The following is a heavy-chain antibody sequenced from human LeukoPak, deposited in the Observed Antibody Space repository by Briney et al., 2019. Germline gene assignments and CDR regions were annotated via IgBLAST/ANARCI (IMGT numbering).Heavy chain of an antibody. J-gene: IGHJ4*02. V-gene: IGHV3-11*01. D-gene: IGHD3-22*01. CDR2: ISSSGSTI. CDR3: TTFYYDSSGWIDY. Sequence: PGGSLRLSCAASGFTFSDYYMSWIRQAPGKGLEWVSYISSSGSTIYYADSVKGRFTISRDNAKNSLYLQMNSLRAEDTAVYYCTTFYYDSSGWIDYWGQGTLVTVSS. CDR1: GFTFSDYY.